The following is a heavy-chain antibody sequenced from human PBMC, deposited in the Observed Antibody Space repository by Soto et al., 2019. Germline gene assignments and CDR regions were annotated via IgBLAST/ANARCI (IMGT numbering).Heavy chain of an antibody. CDR1: GFTFSSYA. V-gene: IGHV3-30-3*01. D-gene: IGHD2-8*01. CDR2: ISYDGSNK. CDR3: ARAYCTNGVCYRVKGAFDI. J-gene: IGHJ3*02. Sequence: GGSLRLSCAASGFTFSSYAMHWVRQAPGKGLEWVAVISYDGSNKYYADSVKGRFTISRDNSKNTLYLQMNSLRAEDTAVYYCARAYCTNGVCYRVKGAFDIWGQGTMVTVSS.